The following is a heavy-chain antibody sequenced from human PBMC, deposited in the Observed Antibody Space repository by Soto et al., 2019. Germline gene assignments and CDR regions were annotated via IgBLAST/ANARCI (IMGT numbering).Heavy chain of an antibody. CDR1: GFTFSNAW. J-gene: IGHJ4*02. CDR2: IKSKINGGTT. CDR3: TTDDPINRY. Sequence: EVQLVESGGGLVKVGGSLRVSCAASGFTFSNAWMSWVRQAPGKGLEWVGRIKSKINGGTTDYAAPVKGRFTVSRDASKNTLYLQMNSLKSDDTAVYYCTTDDPINRYWGQGTLVTVSS. V-gene: IGHV3-15*01.